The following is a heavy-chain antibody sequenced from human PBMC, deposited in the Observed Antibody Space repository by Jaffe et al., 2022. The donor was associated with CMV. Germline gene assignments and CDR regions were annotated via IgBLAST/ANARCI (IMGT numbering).Heavy chain of an antibody. J-gene: IGHJ4*02. CDR2: ISWNSGSI. Sequence: EVQLVESGGGLVQPGRSLRLSCAASGFTFDDYAMHWVRQAPGKGLEWVSGISWNSGSIGYADSVKGRFTISRDNAKNSLYLQMNSLRAEDTALYYCARLYGSGSYYFDYWGQGTLVTVSS. CDR1: GFTFDDYA. V-gene: IGHV3-9*01. CDR3: ARLYGSGSYYFDY. D-gene: IGHD3-10*01.